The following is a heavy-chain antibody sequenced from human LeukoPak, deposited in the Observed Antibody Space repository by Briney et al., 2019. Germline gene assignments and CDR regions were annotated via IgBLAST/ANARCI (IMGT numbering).Heavy chain of an antibody. CDR2: INHSGST. CDR1: GGSISSYY. V-gene: IGHV4-34*01. D-gene: IGHD3-9*01. J-gene: IGHJ4*02. CDR3: AREIEYYDILTGYSPESNYFDY. Sequence: SETLSLTCTVSGGSISSYYWSWIRQPPGKGLEWIGEINHSGSTNYNPSLKSRVTISVDTSKNQFSLKLSSVTAADTAVYYCAREIEYYDILTGYSPESNYFDYWGQGTLVTVSS.